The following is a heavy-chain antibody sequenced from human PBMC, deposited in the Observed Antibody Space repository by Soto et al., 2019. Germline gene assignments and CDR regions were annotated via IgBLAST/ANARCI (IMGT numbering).Heavy chain of an antibody. CDR2: ISGSGDST. CDR3: AKGVPGIAVAATGYSQH. D-gene: IGHD6-19*01. V-gene: IGHV3-23*01. J-gene: IGHJ1*01. CDR1: GFTFSSYA. Sequence: PGGSLRLSCAASGFTFSSYAMSWVRQAPGKGLEWVSGISGSGDSTYYADSVKGRFTISRDNSKNTLYLQMNSLRAEDTAVYYCAKGVPGIAVAATGYSQHWGQGTLVTVSS.